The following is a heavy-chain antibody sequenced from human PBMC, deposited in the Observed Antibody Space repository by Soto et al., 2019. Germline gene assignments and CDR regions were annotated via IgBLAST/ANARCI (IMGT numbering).Heavy chain of an antibody. J-gene: IGHJ4*02. CDR2: ISCCGGST. CDR1: GFKFKKFA. Sequence: GGSLRLSCEASGFKFKKFAMGWVRQAPGEGLEWVAGISCCGGSTSYADSVKGRFSLARDDSKSTLSLHLNSLRFEDTARYFCAKADGEQWLIPHLDNWGQGTLVTVSS. V-gene: IGHV3-23*01. D-gene: IGHD6-19*01. CDR3: AKADGEQWLIPHLDN.